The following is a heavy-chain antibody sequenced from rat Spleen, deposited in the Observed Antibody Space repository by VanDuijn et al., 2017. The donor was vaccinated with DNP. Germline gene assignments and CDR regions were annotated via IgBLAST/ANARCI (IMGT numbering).Heavy chain of an antibody. CDR3: ARSDYSDDSYYYGYFDY. Sequence: QVQLKESGPGLVQPSQTLSLTCTVSGFSLTSYSVAWVRQPPGEGLEWIAAMSSGGRTYYNSPLKSRLSISRDTSKSQVFLKMNSLQTEDTAMYFCARSDYSDDSYYYGYFDYWGQGVMVTVSS. J-gene: IGHJ2*01. CDR2: MSSGGRT. V-gene: IGHV2-6*01. CDR1: GFSLTSYS. D-gene: IGHD1-12*02.